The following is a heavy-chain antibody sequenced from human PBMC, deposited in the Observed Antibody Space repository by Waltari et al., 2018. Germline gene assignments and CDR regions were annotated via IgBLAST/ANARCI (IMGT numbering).Heavy chain of an antibody. V-gene: IGHV3-30*02. Sequence: QVNLVESGGGVVQPGGSLRLSCATSGFTFSNFGMHWVRQAPGKGLGWVAFIWFDGSDKLYADSVRGRFTISRDNSARTLYLDMDSLRLDDTAMYYCAKDAFGNTYLDFWGQGTLVTVSS. J-gene: IGHJ4*02. D-gene: IGHD2-2*02. CDR3: AKDAFGNTYLDF. CDR1: GFTFSNFG. CDR2: IWFDGSDK.